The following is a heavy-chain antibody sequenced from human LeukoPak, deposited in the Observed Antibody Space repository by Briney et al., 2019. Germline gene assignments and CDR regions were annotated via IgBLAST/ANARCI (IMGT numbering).Heavy chain of an antibody. Sequence: GGSLRLSCAASRFTFSNYGMHWVRQAPGKGLEWVAIISYDGSNKYYADSVKGRFTISRDNSKNTLYLQMNSLRVEDSAVYYCAKTGNYNWNGFDYWGQETLVTVSS. J-gene: IGHJ4*02. D-gene: IGHD1-20*01. CDR1: RFTFSNYG. V-gene: IGHV3-30*18. CDR2: ISYDGSNK. CDR3: AKTGNYNWNGFDY.